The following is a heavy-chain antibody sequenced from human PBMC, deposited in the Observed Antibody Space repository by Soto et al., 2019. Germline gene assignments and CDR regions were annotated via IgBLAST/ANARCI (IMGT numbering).Heavy chain of an antibody. CDR3: AADATAWQQMVPSDY. CDR2: IAVGSGYT. V-gene: IGHV1-58*01. J-gene: IGHJ4*02. Sequence: SVKVSCKASGFTFTSSAFQWVRQARGQRLEWIGWIAVGSGYTNYAQRFQDRVTLTRDMSTATTYMELSRLTSEDTAIYYCAADATAWQQMVPSDYWGQGTLVTVSS. CDR1: GFTFTSSA. D-gene: IGHD2-8*01.